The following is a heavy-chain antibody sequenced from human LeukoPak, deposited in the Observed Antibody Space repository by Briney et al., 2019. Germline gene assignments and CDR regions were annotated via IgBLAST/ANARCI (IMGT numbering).Heavy chain of an antibody. CDR1: GFTFSSYG. J-gene: IGHJ4*02. CDR3: AKSIVPAAGPTDY. CDR2: ISYDGSNK. V-gene: IGHV3-30*18. D-gene: IGHD2-2*01. Sequence: PGGSLRLSCAASGFTFSSYGMHWVRQAPGKGLEWVAVISYDGSNKYYADSVKGRFTISRDNSKNTLYLQMNSLRAEDTAVYYCAKSIVPAAGPTDYWGQGTLVTVSS.